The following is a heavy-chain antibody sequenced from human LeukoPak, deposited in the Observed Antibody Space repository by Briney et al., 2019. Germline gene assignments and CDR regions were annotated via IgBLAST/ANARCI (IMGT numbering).Heavy chain of an antibody. Sequence: ASVKVSCKASGYTFTGYYMHWVRQAPGQGLEWMGWMNPNSGNTGYAQKFQGRVTMTRNTSISTAYMELSSLRSEDTAVYYCARGTYYYDSSGYSFDYWGQGTLVTVSS. CDR2: MNPNSGNT. CDR1: GYTFTGYY. D-gene: IGHD3-22*01. CDR3: ARGTYYYDSSGYSFDY. J-gene: IGHJ4*02. V-gene: IGHV1-8*02.